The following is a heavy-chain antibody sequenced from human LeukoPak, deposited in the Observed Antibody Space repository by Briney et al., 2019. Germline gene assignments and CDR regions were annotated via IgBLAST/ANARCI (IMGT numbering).Heavy chain of an antibody. CDR1: GYTFTGYG. CDR2: ISAYNGNT. D-gene: IGHD2-2*01. J-gene: IGHJ5*02. Sequence: ASVKVSCKASGYTFTGYGISWVRRAPGQGLEWMGWISAYNGNTNYAQKLQGRVTMTTDTSTSTAYMELRSLRSDDTAVYYCTRERSSYCSSTSCYFENKNWFDPWGQATLVTVSS. CDR3: TRERSSYCSSTSCYFENKNWFDP. V-gene: IGHV1-18*04.